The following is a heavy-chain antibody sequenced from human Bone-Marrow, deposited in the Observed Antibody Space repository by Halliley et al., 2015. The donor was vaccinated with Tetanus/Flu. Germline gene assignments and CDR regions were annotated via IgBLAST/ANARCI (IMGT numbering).Heavy chain of an antibody. CDR1: AGPITTSNW. D-gene: IGHD3-10*01. V-gene: IGHV4-4*01. Sequence: SLRLSCTVSAGPITTSNWWSWVRQPPGKGLEWIGEIYHGGAFNYAPALESRVSMSVDKSKNQFSLTLTSLNAADTAVYFCAGHLATRGTRGFDSWGQGVLVTVSS. CDR2: IYHGGAF. CDR3: AGHLATRGTRGFDS. J-gene: IGHJ4*02.